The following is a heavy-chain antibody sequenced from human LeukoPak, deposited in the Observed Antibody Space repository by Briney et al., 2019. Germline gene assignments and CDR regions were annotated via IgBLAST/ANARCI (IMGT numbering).Heavy chain of an antibody. CDR2: VNPGGDST. V-gene: IGHV1-46*01. J-gene: IGHJ3*02. D-gene: IGHD5-24*01. CDR1: GYTFTGNY. Sequence: ASVKVSCKAFGYTFTGNYMHWVRQAPGQGPEWMGIVNPGGDSTNYAQDFQGRLTLTGDTSTSTVYMELSSLRSEDTAVYYCARVRDGYNDAYDIWGQGTMVTVTS. CDR3: ARVRDGYNDAYDI.